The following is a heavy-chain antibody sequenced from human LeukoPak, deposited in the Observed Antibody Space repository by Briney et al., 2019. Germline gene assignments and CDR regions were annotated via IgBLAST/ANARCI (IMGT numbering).Heavy chain of an antibody. V-gene: IGHV1-69*13. Sequence: SVKVSCKASGGTFSSYAISWVRQAPGQGLEWMGGIIPIFGTANYAQKFQGRVTITADESTSTAYMELSSLRSEDTAVYYCARHNGPAAIEWIDYWGQGTLVTVSS. CDR3: ARHNGPAAIEWIDY. CDR1: GGTFSSYA. J-gene: IGHJ4*02. CDR2: IIPIFGTA. D-gene: IGHD2-2*02.